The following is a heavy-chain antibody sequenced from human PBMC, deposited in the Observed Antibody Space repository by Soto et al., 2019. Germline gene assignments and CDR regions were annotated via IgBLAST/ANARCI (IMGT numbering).Heavy chain of an antibody. Sequence: GGSLRLSCAASEFTVSSNYMNWVRQAPGKGLECVSIIYSGGSTYYADSVKGRFTISRDNSKNTLYLQMNSLRADDTAVYYCASRRGYTYGPPDCWGQGTLVTVSS. J-gene: IGHJ4*02. V-gene: IGHV3-53*01. CDR2: IYSGGST. CDR3: ASRRGYTYGPPDC. CDR1: EFTVSSNY. D-gene: IGHD5-18*01.